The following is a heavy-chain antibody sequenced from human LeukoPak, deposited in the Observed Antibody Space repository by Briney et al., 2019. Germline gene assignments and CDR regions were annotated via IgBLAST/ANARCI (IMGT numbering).Heavy chain of an antibody. CDR2: ITDTGGST. D-gene: IGHD6-13*01. CDR1: GFTFSSYA. V-gene: IGHV3-23*01. Sequence: GGSLRLSCTASGFTFSSYAMTWVRQAPGKGLEWVSVITDTGGSTYYADSVKGRFTISRDNSKNTLYLQMNSLKDEDTAVYYCAKDESTWSYGGFDYWGQGTLVTVSS. J-gene: IGHJ4*02. CDR3: AKDESTWSYGGFDY.